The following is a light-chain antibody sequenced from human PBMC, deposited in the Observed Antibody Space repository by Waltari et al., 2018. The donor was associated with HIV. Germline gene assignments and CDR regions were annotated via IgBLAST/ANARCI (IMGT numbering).Light chain of an antibody. CDR3: QQSFSAPT. V-gene: IGKV1-39*01. CDR1: QNITHY. Sequence: DIQMAQSPSSQSASIGDRVTITCRASQNITHYLNWYHQRPGKAPRLLIYGATRLQGGVPSRFRGIGSGTFFTLIITSLQPEDFGTYYTQQSFSAPTFGRGTRVDIK. CDR2: GAT. J-gene: IGKJ5*01.